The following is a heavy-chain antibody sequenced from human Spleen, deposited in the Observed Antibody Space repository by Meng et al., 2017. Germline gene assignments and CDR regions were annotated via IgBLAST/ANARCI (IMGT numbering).Heavy chain of an antibody. V-gene: IGHV3-7*01. D-gene: IGHD1-7*01. CDR3: ARVERNYGDAFDI. J-gene: IGHJ3*02. CDR1: GFTVSRYY. CDR2: IKQDGSER. Sequence: GESLKISCAASGFTVSRYYMSWVRQAPGKGLEWVASIKQDGSERHYVDSVKGRFTISRDNAKNSLFFQMNGLRVDDTAVYYCARVERNYGDAFDIWGQGTMVTVSS.